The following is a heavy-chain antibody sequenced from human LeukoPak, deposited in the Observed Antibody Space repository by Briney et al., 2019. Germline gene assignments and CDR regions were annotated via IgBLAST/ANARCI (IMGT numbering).Heavy chain of an antibody. Sequence: GGSLRLSCAASGFTFSRYAMRWVRQAPGKGLEWVSAISGSGGSTYYADSVMGRFTISRDNSTNTLYLQMNSLRAEDTAVYYCAKYPRIAVALYYFDYWGQGTLVTVSS. CDR2: ISGSGGST. J-gene: IGHJ4*02. V-gene: IGHV3-23*01. CDR3: AKYPRIAVALYYFDY. CDR1: GFTFSRYA. D-gene: IGHD6-19*01.